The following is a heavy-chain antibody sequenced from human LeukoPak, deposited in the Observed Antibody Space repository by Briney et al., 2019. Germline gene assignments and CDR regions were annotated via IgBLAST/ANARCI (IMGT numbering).Heavy chain of an antibody. V-gene: IGHV3-74*01. CDR2: VKYDGSTT. Sequence: GGSLRLSCAASGFTFSAYWMHWVRQAPGKGLVWVSRVKYDGSTTTYADSVKGRFTISRDNAKNILYLRMNSLRVEDTAVYYCVSAYGGLLDYWGQGTLVTVSS. CDR1: GFTFSAYW. CDR3: VSAYGGLLDY. D-gene: IGHD3-16*01. J-gene: IGHJ4*02.